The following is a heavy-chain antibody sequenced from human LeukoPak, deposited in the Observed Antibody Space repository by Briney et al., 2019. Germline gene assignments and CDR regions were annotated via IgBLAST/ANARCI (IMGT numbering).Heavy chain of an antibody. J-gene: IGHJ6*03. CDR3: ARGRVGKSSWYYYYYYMDV. CDR1: GYTYTGYY. V-gene: IGHV1-2*02. CDR2: INPNSGGT. Sequence: ASVKVSCKASGYTYTGYYMHWVRQAPGQGLEWMGWINPNSGGTNYAQKFQGRVTMTRDTSISTAYMELSRLRSDDTAVYYCARGRVGKSSWYYYYYYMDVWGKGTTVTVSS. D-gene: IGHD6-13*01.